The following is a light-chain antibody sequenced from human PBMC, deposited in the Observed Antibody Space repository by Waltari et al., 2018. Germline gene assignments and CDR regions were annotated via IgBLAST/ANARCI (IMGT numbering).Light chain of an antibody. CDR1: NGYIATNY. Sequence: NFMLTQPHSVSESPGKTVTISCPGSNGYIATNYVQWYPQRPGSAPTTVIYADDQRPSGVPDRFSGSIDSSSNSASLTISGLKTEDEADYYCQSYDSTTVVFGGGTKLTVL. CDR2: ADD. V-gene: IGLV6-57*02. CDR3: QSYDSTTVV. J-gene: IGLJ2*01.